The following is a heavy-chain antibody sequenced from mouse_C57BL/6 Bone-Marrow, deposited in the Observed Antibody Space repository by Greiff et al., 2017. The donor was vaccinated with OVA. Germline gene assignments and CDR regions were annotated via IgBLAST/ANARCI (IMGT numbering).Heavy chain of an antibody. CDR1: GFTFSDYG. J-gene: IGHJ1*03. D-gene: IGHD2-3*01. CDR2: ISNLAYSI. CDR3: ARRGYYDDFDV. Sequence: EVQLVESGGGLVQPGGSLKLSCAASGFTFSDYGMAWVRQAPRKGPEWVAFISNLAYSIYYADTVTGRFTISRENAKNTLYLEMSSLRSEDTAMYYCARRGYYDDFDVWGTGTTVTVSS. V-gene: IGHV5-15*01.